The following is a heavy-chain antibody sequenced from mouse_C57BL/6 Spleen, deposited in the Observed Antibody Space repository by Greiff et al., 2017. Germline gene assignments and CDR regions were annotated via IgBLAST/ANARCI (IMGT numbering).Heavy chain of an antibody. J-gene: IGHJ2*01. Sequence: EVMLVESGGDLVKPGGSLKLSCAASGFTFSSYGMSWVRQTPDKRLEWVATISSGGSYTYYPDSVKGRFTISRDNAKNTLYLQMSSLKSEDTAMYYCARRYYGSREDYFDYWGQGTTLTVSS. CDR2: ISSGGSYT. V-gene: IGHV5-6*02. CDR1: GFTFSSYG. D-gene: IGHD1-1*01. CDR3: ARRYYGSREDYFDY.